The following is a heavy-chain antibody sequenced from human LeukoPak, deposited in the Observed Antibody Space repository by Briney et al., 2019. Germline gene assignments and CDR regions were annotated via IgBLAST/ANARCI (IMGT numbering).Heavy chain of an antibody. D-gene: IGHD6-19*01. J-gene: IGHJ4*02. CDR2: IGSVTTYT. CDR1: GFTFSDCS. V-gene: IGHV3-21*01. Sequence: GGSLRLSCAASGFTFSDCSMNWVRQAPGKGLEWVSYIGSVTTYTHYADSVKGRFTISRDNAKNSLYLQMNSLRAEDTAVYYCARAIAVAGPYYFDYWGQGTLVTVSS. CDR3: ARAIAVAGPYYFDY.